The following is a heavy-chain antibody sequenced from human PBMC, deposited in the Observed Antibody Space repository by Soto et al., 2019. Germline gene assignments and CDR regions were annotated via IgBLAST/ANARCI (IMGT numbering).Heavy chain of an antibody. D-gene: IGHD2-8*02. CDR3: ARDKITGLFDY. Sequence: SETLSLTCAVSGDSISSSNWWSWVRQPPGKGLEWIGEINHSGSTNYNPSLKSRVTISVDTSKNQFSLKLTSVTAADTAVYYCARDKITGLFDYWGQGTLVTVSS. CDR1: GDSISSSNW. J-gene: IGHJ4*02. V-gene: IGHV4-4*02. CDR2: INHSGST.